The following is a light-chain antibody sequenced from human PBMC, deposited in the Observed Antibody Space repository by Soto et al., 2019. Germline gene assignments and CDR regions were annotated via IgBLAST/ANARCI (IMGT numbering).Light chain of an antibody. CDR1: NIGSKS. V-gene: IGLV3-21*04. J-gene: IGLJ2*01. Sequence: SYELTQPPSVSGARGKTARSTCGGNNIGSKSVHWYQQKPGQAPVLVIYYDSDRPSGIPERFSGSNSGNTATLTISRVEAGDEADYYCQVWDSSSYHPVVFGGGTKLTVL. CDR2: YDS. CDR3: QVWDSSSYHPVV.